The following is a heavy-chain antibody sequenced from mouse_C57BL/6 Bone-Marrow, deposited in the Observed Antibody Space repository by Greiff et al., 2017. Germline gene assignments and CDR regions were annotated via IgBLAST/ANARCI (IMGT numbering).Heavy chain of an antibody. CDR1: GFTFSSYT. CDR2: ISGGGGNT. Sequence: EVQLVESGGGLVKPGGSLKLSCAASGFTFSSYTMSWVRQTPGTRLEWVANISGGGGNTYYPASVKGRFTISRDNSNTPLYLQMSSLTSEDTALYYCARHYGDSLNDYWGQGTTLTVSS. J-gene: IGHJ2*01. V-gene: IGHV5-9*01. D-gene: IGHD2-13*01. CDR3: ARHYGDSLNDY.